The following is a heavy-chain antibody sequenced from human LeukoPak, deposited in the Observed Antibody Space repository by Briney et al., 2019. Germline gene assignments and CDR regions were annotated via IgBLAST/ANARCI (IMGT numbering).Heavy chain of an antibody. D-gene: IGHD3-3*01. Sequence: SETLSLTCTVSGGSISSSSYYWGWIRQPPGKGLEWIGSIYYSGSTNYNPSLKSRVTMSVDTSKNQFSLKLSSVTAADTAVYYCARVNRFLEWLSFFDYWGQGTLVTVSS. V-gene: IGHV4-39*07. CDR1: GGSISSSSYY. CDR2: IYYSGST. CDR3: ARVNRFLEWLSFFDY. J-gene: IGHJ4*02.